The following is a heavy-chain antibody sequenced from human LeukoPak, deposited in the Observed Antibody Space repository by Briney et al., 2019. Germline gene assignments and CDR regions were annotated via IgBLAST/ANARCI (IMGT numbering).Heavy chain of an antibody. Sequence: ASVKVSCKASGYTFTRYAMNWLRQAPGQGLEWMGWINPNPGNPTYAQAFTGRFVFSLDTSVSTAYLQISSLNTEDTAVYYCAIDQPVAGVSNFDSWGQGTLVTVSS. J-gene: IGHJ4*02. CDR3: AIDQPVAGVSNFDS. D-gene: IGHD6-19*01. CDR2: INPNPGNP. V-gene: IGHV7-4-1*02. CDR1: GYTFTRYA.